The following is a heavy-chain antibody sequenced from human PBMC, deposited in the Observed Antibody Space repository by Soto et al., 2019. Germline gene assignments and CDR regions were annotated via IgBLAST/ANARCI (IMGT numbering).Heavy chain of an antibody. V-gene: IGHV1-69*06. CDR1: GGTFSSYA. J-gene: IGHJ4*02. CDR2: IIPIFGTA. Sequence: ASVKVSCKASGGTFSSYAISWVRQAPGQGLEWMGGIIPIFGTANYAQKFQGRVTITADKSTSTAYMELSSLRSEDTAVYYCASRRYCSGGSCYYFDYRGQGTLVTVSS. CDR3: ASRRYCSGGSCYYFDY. D-gene: IGHD2-15*01.